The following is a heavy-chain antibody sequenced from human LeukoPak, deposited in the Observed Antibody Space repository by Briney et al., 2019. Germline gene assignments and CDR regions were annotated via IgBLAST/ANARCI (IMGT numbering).Heavy chain of an antibody. V-gene: IGHV4-59*12. J-gene: IGHJ3*02. CDR2: IYYTGST. CDR1: GGSFNSYY. Sequence: SETLSLTCTVSGGSFNSYYWSWIRQPPGKGLEWIGYIYYTGSTNYNPSLKSRVTMSVDTSKNQFSLKLSSVTAADTAVYYCARDRLSAFDIWGQGTMVTVSS. CDR3: ARDRLSAFDI. D-gene: IGHD6-19*01.